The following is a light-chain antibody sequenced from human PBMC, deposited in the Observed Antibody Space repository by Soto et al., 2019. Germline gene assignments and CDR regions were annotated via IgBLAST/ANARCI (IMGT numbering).Light chain of an antibody. Sequence: DIQMTQSPSILSASVGDRVTITCRASQSISSWLAWYQQKPGKAPNLLIHKASHLESGVPSRFSGSGSGTEFTLTISSLQPGDFATYYCQHYNTYPWKFGQGTKVEIK. CDR2: KAS. J-gene: IGKJ1*01. CDR1: QSISSW. V-gene: IGKV1-5*03. CDR3: QHYNTYPWK.